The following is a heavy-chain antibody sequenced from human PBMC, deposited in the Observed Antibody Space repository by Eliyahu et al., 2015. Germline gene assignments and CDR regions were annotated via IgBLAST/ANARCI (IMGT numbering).Heavy chain of an antibody. CDR2: IYSGGSA. CDR3: ARVGTMVRGESRYYGMDV. V-gene: IGHV3-66*01. Sequence: EVQLVESGGGLVQPGGSLXLXCXASGFTVSXXXMXWVRQAPGKGLEWVSVIYSGGSAYYADSVKGRFTISRDNSKNTLYLQMNSLRAEDTAVYYCARVGTMVRGESRYYGMDVWGQGTTVTVSS. D-gene: IGHD3-10*01. J-gene: IGHJ6*02. CDR1: GFTVSXXX.